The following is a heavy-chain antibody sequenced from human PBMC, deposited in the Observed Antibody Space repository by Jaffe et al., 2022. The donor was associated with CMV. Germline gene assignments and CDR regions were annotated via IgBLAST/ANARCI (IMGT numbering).Heavy chain of an antibody. Sequence: EVQLVQSGAEVKKPGESLRISCKGSGYSFTSYWISWVRQMPGKGLEWMGRIDPSDSYTNYSPSFQGHVTISADKSISTAYLQWSSLKASDTAMYYCARQAMIVVDPHYYYYMDVWGKGTTVTVSS. J-gene: IGHJ6*03. V-gene: IGHV5-10-1*03. CDR1: GYSFTSYW. D-gene: IGHD3-22*01. CDR2: IDPSDSYT. CDR3: ARQAMIVVDPHYYYYMDV.